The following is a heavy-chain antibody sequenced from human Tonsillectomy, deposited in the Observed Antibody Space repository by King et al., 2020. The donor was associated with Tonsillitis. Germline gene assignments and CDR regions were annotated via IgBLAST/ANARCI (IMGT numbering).Heavy chain of an antibody. CDR2: IDWDDDK. V-gene: IGHV2-70*01. Sequence: LTLKESGPALVKPTQTLTLTCTFSGFSLNTSGMCVSWIRQPPGKALEWLALIDWDDDKYYNTSLKTRLTISKDTSKNQVVLTMTNMDPVDTATYYCARTFRTSVTTLTDWFDPWGQGTLVTVSS. CDR1: GFSLNTSGMC. CDR3: ARTFRTSVTTLTDWFDP. J-gene: IGHJ5*02. D-gene: IGHD4-11*01.